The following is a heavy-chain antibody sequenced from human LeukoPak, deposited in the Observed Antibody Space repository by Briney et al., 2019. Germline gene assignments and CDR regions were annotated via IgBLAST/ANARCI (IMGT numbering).Heavy chain of an antibody. D-gene: IGHD4-23*01. CDR3: ARERTVVTEYWYFDL. CDR1: GGSIGSYY. CDR2: IYYSGST. Sequence: PSETLSLTCTVSGGSIGSYYWSWIRQPPGKGLEWIGYIYYSGSTNHNPSLKSRVTISVDTSKNQFSLKLSSVTAADTAVYYCARERTVVTEYWYFDLWGRGTLVTVSS. J-gene: IGHJ2*01. V-gene: IGHV4-59*01.